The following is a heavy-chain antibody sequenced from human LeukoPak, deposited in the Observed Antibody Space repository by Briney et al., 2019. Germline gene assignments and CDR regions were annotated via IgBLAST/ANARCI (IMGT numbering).Heavy chain of an antibody. CDR2: IIPIFGTA. CDR3: ARVDRWGYCSGGSCYSGADY. J-gene: IGHJ4*02. V-gene: IGHV1-69*06. D-gene: IGHD2-15*01. CDR1: GGTFSSYA. Sequence: SVKVSCKASGGTFSSYAISWVRQAPGQGLEWIGGIIPIFGTANYAQKFQGRVTITADKSTSTAYMELSSLRSEDTAVYYCARVDRWGYCSGGSCYSGADYWGQGTLVTVSS.